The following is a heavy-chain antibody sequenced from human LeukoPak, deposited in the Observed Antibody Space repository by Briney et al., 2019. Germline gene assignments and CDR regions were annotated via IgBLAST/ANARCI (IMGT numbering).Heavy chain of an antibody. CDR2: IYYSGST. D-gene: IGHD4-17*01. CDR3: ARDYGDYRLLDY. CDR1: GGSISSGDYY. J-gene: IGHJ4*02. V-gene: IGHV4-30-4*01. Sequence: PSETLSPTCTVSGGSISSGDYYWSWIRQPPGKGLEWIGYIYYSGSTYYNPSLKSRVTISVDTSKNQFSLKLSSVTAADTAVYYCARDYGDYRLLDYWGQGTLVTVSS.